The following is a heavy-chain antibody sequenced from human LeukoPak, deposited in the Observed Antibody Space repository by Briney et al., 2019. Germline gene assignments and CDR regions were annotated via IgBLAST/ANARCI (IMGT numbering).Heavy chain of an antibody. V-gene: IGHV1-2*06. D-gene: IGHD1-26*01. CDR2: INPNSGGT. J-gene: IGHJ3*02. CDR3: AREPFIVGATKEAFDI. CDR1: GYTFTGYY. Sequence: ASVKVSCKASGYTFTGYYMHWVRQAPGQGLEGMGRINPNSGGTNYTQKFQGRVTMTRGTSISTAYMELSRLRSDDTAVYYCAREPFIVGATKEAFDIWGQGTMVTVSS.